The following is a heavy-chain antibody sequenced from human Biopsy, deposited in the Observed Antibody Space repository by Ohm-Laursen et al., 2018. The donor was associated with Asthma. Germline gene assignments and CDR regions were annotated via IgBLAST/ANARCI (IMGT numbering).Heavy chain of an antibody. CDR3: ARDREYSSGWYQPLFDY. CDR1: GFVFSQCG. Sequence: SLRLSCAASGFVFSQCGMHWVRQGPGKGLEWVALVSSDGHNKYYADSVKGRFTISRDNSKNTLYLQMNSLRAEDTAVYYCARDREYSSGWYQPLFDYWGQGTLVTVSS. V-gene: IGHV3-33*08. J-gene: IGHJ4*02. CDR2: VSSDGHNK. D-gene: IGHD6-19*01.